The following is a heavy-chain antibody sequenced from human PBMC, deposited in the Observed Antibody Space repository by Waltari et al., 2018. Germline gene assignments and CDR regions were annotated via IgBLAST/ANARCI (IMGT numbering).Heavy chain of an antibody. V-gene: IGHV3-23*01. CDR1: GFTFRSYA. D-gene: IGHD3-16*01. CDR3: AKSRGSSYGTEYLDY. J-gene: IGHJ4*02. Sequence: LSCAASGFTFRSYAMNWVRQAPGKGLEWVSLITGSGDSTYYADSVKGRFTVSRDNSKNTLYLQMNSLRAEDTAVYYCAKSRGSSYGTEYLDYWGQGTLVTVSS. CDR2: ITGSGDST.